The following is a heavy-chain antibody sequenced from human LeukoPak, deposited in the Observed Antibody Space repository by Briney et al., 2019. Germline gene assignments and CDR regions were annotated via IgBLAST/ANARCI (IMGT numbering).Heavy chain of an antibody. CDR3: ARDSRGIDY. Sequence: SETLSLTCTVSGGSISSYYWSWIRQPPGKGLEWIGYIYYSGSTNYNPSLKSRVTISVDTSKNQFSLKLSSVTAADTAVYYCARDSRGIDYWGQGTLVTVSS. J-gene: IGHJ4*02. V-gene: IGHV4-59*01. CDR1: GGSISSYY. CDR2: IYYSGST.